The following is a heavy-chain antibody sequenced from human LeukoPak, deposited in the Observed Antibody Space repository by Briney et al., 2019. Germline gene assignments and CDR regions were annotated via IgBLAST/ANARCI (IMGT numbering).Heavy chain of an antibody. V-gene: IGHV3-23*01. CDR2: ISGSGDGT. J-gene: IGHJ4*02. CDR3: AKNSIFYDS. D-gene: IGHD3-9*01. CDR1: GFTFSSYE. Sequence: GGSLRLSCAASGFTFSSYEMNWVRQAPGKGLEWVSRISGSGDGTYYADSVKGRSTISRDNSKNTLYLQVNSLRAEDTAVYYCAKNSIFYDSWGQGTLVTVSS.